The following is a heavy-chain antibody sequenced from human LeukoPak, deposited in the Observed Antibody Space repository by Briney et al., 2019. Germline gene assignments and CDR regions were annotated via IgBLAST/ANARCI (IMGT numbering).Heavy chain of an antibody. V-gene: IGHV3-53*01. Sequence: GGSLRLSCAASGFSVNSKYMNWVRQAPGKGLEWVSVIYGGGTTYYAGSVKGRFTISRDNSKDTLYLQMSSLRAEDTAVYYCARGSYYMDVWGKGTTVTVSS. CDR2: IYGGGTT. CDR3: ARGSYYMDV. CDR1: GFSVNSKY. J-gene: IGHJ6*03.